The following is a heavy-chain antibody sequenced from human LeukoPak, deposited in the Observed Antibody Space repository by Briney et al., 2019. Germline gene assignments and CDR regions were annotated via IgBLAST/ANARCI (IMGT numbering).Heavy chain of an antibody. CDR3: ARDDGFGESVSFDY. Sequence: GGSLRLSCAASGFTFSSYSMNWVRQAPGKGLEWVSSISSSSSYIYSADSVKGRFTISRDNAENSLYLQMNSLRAEDTAVYYCARDDGFGESVSFDYWGQGTLVTVSS. D-gene: IGHD3-10*01. CDR2: ISSSSSYI. J-gene: IGHJ4*02. V-gene: IGHV3-21*01. CDR1: GFTFSSYS.